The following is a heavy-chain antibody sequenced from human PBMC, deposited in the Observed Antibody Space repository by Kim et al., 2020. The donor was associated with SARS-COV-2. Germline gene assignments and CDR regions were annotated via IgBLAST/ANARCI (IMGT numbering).Heavy chain of an antibody. D-gene: IGHD4-17*01. V-gene: IGHV3-48*04. J-gene: IGHJ4*02. CDR3: ARDHYGDYYFDY. CDR2: ISSISRTI. CDR1: GFTFSSYS. Sequence: GGSLRLSCAASGFTFSSYSVNWVRQAPGKGLEWVSYISSISRTIYYADSAKGRFTISRDNAKNSLYLQMNSLRAEDTAVYYCARDHYGDYYFDYWGQGTLVTVSS.